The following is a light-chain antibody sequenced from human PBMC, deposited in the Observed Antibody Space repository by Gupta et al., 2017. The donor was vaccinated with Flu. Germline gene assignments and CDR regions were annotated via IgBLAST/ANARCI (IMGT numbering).Light chain of an antibody. CDR3: SSYTSDSAVCV. Sequence: HSALTQPASVSGSPGQSITISCTGTTSDVGDYPYVSWYQQHPDKAPKLMIYEVSHRPSGVANRFSGSKSGNTASLTIAGLQAEEEADYYCSSYTSDSAVCVFGTGTKVTVL. CDR2: EVS. J-gene: IGLJ1*01. CDR1: TSDVGDYPY. V-gene: IGLV2-14*01.